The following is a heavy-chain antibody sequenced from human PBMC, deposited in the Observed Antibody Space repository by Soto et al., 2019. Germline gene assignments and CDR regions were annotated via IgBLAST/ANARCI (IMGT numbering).Heavy chain of an antibody. D-gene: IGHD6-6*01. J-gene: IGHJ4*02. CDR1: GYTFTGYY. Sequence: ASVKVSCKASGYTFTGYYMHWVRQAPGQGLEWMGWINPNSGGTNYAQKFQGRVTMTRDTSISTAYMELSRLRSDDTAVYYCAGDMRIAARPGGRDYWGQGTLVTVSS. CDR2: INPNSGGT. V-gene: IGHV1-2*02. CDR3: AGDMRIAARPGGRDY.